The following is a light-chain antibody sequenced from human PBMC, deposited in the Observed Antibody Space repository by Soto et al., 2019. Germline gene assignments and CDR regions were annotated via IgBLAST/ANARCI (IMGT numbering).Light chain of an antibody. CDR3: HQYGTAPLT. V-gene: IGKV3-20*01. CDR1: QSVAANY. Sequence: EVVFTQSPGTLSLSPGERATLSCRASQSVAANYLAWYQQKRGQAPRLLIYGASSRATGIPDRFSGSGSGADFTLTISRLEPEDFSVYYCHQYGTAPLTFGPGTKVDIK. J-gene: IGKJ3*01. CDR2: GAS.